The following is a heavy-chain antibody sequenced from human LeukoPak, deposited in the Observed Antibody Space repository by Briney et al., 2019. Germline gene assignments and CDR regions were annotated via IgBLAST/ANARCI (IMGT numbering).Heavy chain of an antibody. D-gene: IGHD7-27*01. V-gene: IGHV4-34*01. Sequence: SETLSLTCAVYGGSFSGYYWSWIRQPPGKGLEWIGEINHSGSTNYNPSLKSRVTISVDTSKNQFSLKLSSVTAADTAVYYCARPLNWGSRRGFNWFDPWGQGTLITVSS. CDR1: GGSFSGYY. CDR2: INHSGST. CDR3: ARPLNWGSRRGFNWFDP. J-gene: IGHJ5*02.